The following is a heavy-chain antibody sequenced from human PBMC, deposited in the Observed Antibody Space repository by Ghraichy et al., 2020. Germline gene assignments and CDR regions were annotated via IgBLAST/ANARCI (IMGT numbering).Heavy chain of an antibody. CDR2: ISAYNGNT. CDR1: GYTFTSYG. D-gene: IGHD1-20*01. J-gene: IGHJ6*03. Sequence: SVKVSCKASGYTFTSYGISWVRQAPGQGLEWMGWISAYNGNTNYAQKLQGRVTMTSDTSTSTAYMELRSLRSDDTAVYYCARVNLLEDYYMDVWGKGTTVTVSS. V-gene: IGHV1-18*01. CDR3: ARVNLLEDYYMDV.